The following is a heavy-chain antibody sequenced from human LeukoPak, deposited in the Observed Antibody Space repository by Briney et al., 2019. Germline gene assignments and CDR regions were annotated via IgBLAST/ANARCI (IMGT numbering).Heavy chain of an antibody. CDR2: IYPGDSDT. V-gene: IGHV5-51*01. Sequence: GESLKISCKGSGYSFTSYWIGWVRQMPGKSLEWMGIIYPGDSDTRYSPSFQGQVTISADKSISTAYLQWSSLKASDTAMYYCAGIIAAAGTGPWNYFDYWGQGTLVTVSS. CDR1: GYSFTSYW. CDR3: AGIIAAAGTGPWNYFDY. D-gene: IGHD6-13*01. J-gene: IGHJ4*02.